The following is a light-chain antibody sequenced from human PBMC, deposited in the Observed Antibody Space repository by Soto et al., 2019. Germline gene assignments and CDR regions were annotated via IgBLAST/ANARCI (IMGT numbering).Light chain of an antibody. CDR1: ESVTSS. J-gene: IGKJ4*01. V-gene: IGKV3-15*01. CDR2: AAS. Sequence: EIVMTQSPATLSVSPGDRATLSCRASESVTSSLAWYQQKPGQPPRLLIYAASTRATDVPARFSGGGSETEFTLTISSLQSEDFAVYYCQQYSNWPPLTFGGGTKVEIK. CDR3: QQYSNWPPLT.